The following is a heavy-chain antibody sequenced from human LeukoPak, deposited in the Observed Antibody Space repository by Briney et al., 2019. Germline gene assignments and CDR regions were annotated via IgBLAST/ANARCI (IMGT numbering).Heavy chain of an antibody. CDR1: GASISSSGSY. Sequence: SETLSLTCTFSGASISSSGSYWGWIRQPPGKGLEWIGCIYYSGSTYSNPSLKSRVTISVDTSKNQVSLKLSSVTAADTAVYYWARHQTSPVLAIDPYWSDPWGQGTLVTVSS. V-gene: IGHV4-39*01. J-gene: IGHJ5*02. D-gene: IGHD2-2*02. CDR2: IYYSGST. CDR3: ARHQTSPVLAIDPYWSDP.